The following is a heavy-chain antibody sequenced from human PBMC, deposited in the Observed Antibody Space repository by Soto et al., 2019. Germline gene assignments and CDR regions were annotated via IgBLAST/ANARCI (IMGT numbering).Heavy chain of an antibody. D-gene: IGHD6-19*01. Sequence: EVELQESGGHLVQPGGSLRLSCAASGFTFSSFSMTWVRQAPGKGLEWVSAISGSGGTPYYADSVKDRFTISRDNSKSTLFLQMHSLRAEDTAVYYCAKYGRDSSAWKADYWGQGTLVTVSS. CDR3: AKYGRDSSAWKADY. V-gene: IGHV3-23*01. J-gene: IGHJ4*02. CDR2: ISGSGGTP. CDR1: GFTFSSFS.